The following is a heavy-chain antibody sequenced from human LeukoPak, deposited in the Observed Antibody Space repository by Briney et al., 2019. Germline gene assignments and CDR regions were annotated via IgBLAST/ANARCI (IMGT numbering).Heavy chain of an antibody. V-gene: IGHV4-30-4*01. J-gene: IGHJ4*02. CDR2: IYYRGST. CDR1: GGSISSGDYY. Sequence: PSETLSLTCTVSGGSISSGDYYWRWIRQPPGKGLEWIGYIYYRGSTYYNPSLKSRVTISVDTSKNQFSLKLSSVTAADTAVYYCARYYYGSGSYYLDYWGQGTLVTVSS. D-gene: IGHD3-10*01. CDR3: ARYYYGSGSYYLDY.